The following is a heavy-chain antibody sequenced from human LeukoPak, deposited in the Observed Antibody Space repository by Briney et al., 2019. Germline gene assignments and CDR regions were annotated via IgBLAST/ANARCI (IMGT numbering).Heavy chain of an antibody. CDR1: GYTFTSHG. CDR3: ATGYLVTAGLMDV. J-gene: IGHJ6*02. Sequence: RASVKVSCKASGYTFTSHGISWVRQAPGQGLEWLGWISVYNGNTNYAQKLQGRVTMTTDTSTSTAYMELRSLRSEDTAVYYCATGYLVTAGLMDVWGQGTTVTVSS. V-gene: IGHV1-18*01. D-gene: IGHD6-13*01. CDR2: ISVYNGNT.